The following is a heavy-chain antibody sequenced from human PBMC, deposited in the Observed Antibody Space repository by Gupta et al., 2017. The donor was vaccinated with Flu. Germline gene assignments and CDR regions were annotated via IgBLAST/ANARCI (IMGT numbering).Heavy chain of an antibody. CDR1: GGSISRGTYY. CDR2: IYTMENI. V-gene: IGHV4-61*02. Sequence: QVQLQESGPGLVKPSQTLSLTCTVSGGSISRGTYYWTWIRPPAGKGLDWIGRIYTMENIYYNPSLKNRVTISLDTSKNQFSLSLNSVTAADTAVYYCARDRGGGFFRNWLDPWGQGTLVTVSS. CDR3: ARDRGGGFFRNWLDP. J-gene: IGHJ5*02. D-gene: IGHD2-21*01.